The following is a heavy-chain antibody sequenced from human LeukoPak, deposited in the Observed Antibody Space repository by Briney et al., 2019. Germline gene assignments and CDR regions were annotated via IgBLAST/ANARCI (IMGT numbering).Heavy chain of an antibody. D-gene: IGHD4-17*01. Sequence: PSETLSLTCAVSGGSIGSYYWSWLRQPPGRGLEWIGYIYYSGTTNYNPSLKSRVTISVDTSKNQFSLKLTSVTAADTAVYYCAREDPQTTVPEDLDVWGQGTTVTVSS. CDR2: IYYSGTT. CDR1: GGSIGSYY. V-gene: IGHV4-59*01. CDR3: AREDPQTTVPEDLDV. J-gene: IGHJ6*02.